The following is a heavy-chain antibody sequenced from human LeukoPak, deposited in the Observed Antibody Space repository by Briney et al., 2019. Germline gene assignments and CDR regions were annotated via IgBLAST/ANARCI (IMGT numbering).Heavy chain of an antibody. CDR3: ARGGVPVLRFDP. V-gene: IGHV4-59*01. Sequence: SETLSLTCTVSGGSISSYYWSWIRQPPGKGLEWIGYIYYSGSTNYNPSLKSRVTISVDTSKNQFSLKLSSVTAADTAVYYCARGGVPVLRFDPWGQGTLVTVSS. D-gene: IGHD2-8*01. CDR2: IYYSGST. CDR1: GGSISSYY. J-gene: IGHJ5*02.